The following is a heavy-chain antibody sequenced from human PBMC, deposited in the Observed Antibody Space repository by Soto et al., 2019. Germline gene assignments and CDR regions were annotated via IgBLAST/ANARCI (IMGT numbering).Heavy chain of an antibody. V-gene: IGHV1-2*02. CDR3: ARSLVPAAKNYYYGMDV. CDR1: GYTFPGYY. CDR2: INPNSGGT. J-gene: IGHJ6*02. D-gene: IGHD2-2*01. Sequence: SVQVSVKASGYTFPGYYMHLVRQAPGQGLEWMGWINPNSGGTNYAQKFQGRVTMTRDTSISTAYVELSRLRSDDTAVYYCARSLVPAAKNYYYGMDVWGQGTTVTVSS.